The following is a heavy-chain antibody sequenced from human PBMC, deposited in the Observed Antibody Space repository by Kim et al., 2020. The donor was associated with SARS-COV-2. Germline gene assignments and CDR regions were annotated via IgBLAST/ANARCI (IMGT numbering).Heavy chain of an antibody. V-gene: IGHV5-10-1*01. J-gene: IGHJ6*02. CDR3: ARTYYYGSRGMDV. D-gene: IGHD3-10*01. Sequence: YSPSFQGNVTISADKSISTAYLQWSSLKALDTAMYYCARTYYYGSRGMDVWGQGTTVTVSS.